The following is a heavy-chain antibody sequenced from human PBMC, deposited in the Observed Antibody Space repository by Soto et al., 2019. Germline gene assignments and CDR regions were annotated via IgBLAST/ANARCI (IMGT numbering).Heavy chain of an antibody. CDR2: IVVGSGNT. V-gene: IGHV1-58*01. D-gene: IGHD4-4*01. J-gene: IGHJ6*02. CDR3: AAGTGNSGGYYYYGMDV. CDR1: GFTFTSSA. Sequence: SVKVSCKASGFTFTSSAVQWVRQARGQRHEWIGWIVVGSGNTNYAQKFQERVTITRDMSTSTAYMELSSLRSEDTAVYYCAAGTGNSGGYYYYGMDVWGQGTTVTVSS.